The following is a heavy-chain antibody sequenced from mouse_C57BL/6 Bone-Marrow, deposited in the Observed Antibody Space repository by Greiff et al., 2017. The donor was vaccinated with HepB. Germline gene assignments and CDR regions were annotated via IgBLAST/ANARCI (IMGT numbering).Heavy chain of an antibody. D-gene: IGHD4-1*01. J-gene: IGHJ2*01. CDR3: ARDRGWDYDY. CDR2: ISYDGSN. Sequence: VQLKESGPGLVKPSQSLSLTCSVTGYSITSGYYWNWIRQFPGNKLEWMGYISYDGSNNYNPSLKNRISITRDTSKNQFFLKLNSVTTEDTATYYCARDRGWDYDYWGQGTTLTVSS. V-gene: IGHV3-6*01. CDR1: GYSITSGYY.